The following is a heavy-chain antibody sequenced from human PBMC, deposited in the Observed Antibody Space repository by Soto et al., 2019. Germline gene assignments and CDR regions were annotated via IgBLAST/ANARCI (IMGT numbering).Heavy chain of an antibody. CDR2: INAGNGNT. J-gene: IGHJ4*02. Sequence: ASVKVSCKASGYTFTSYAMHWVRQAPGQRLEWMGWINAGNGNTKYSQKFQGRVTITRDTFASTAYMELSSLRSEDTAVYYCARSIVVVTALDYWGQGTLVTV. CDR1: GYTFTSYA. D-gene: IGHD2-21*02. V-gene: IGHV1-3*01. CDR3: ARSIVVVTALDY.